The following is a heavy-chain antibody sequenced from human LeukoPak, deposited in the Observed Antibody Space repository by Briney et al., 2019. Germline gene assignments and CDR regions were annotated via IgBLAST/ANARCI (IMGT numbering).Heavy chain of an antibody. J-gene: IGHJ3*02. CDR3: ASLVLRFLEWFHDAFDI. CDR1: GGSISSGGYY. D-gene: IGHD3-3*01. Sequence: SETLSLTCTVSGGSISSGGYYWSWIRQPPGKGLEWIGYIYHSGSTYYNPSLKSRVTISVDRSKNQFSLKLSSVTAADTAVYYCASLVLRFLEWFHDAFDIWGQGTMVTVSS. V-gene: IGHV4-30-2*01. CDR2: IYHSGST.